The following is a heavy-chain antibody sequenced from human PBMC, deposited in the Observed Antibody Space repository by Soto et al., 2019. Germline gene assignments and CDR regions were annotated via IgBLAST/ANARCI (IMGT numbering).Heavy chain of an antibody. CDR3: AREAGSYYGMDV. J-gene: IGHJ6*01. CDR2: IYYSGST. D-gene: IGHD6-25*01. V-gene: IGHV4-30-4*01. CDR1: GGSISSGDYY. Sequence: SETLYLACTVSGGSISSGDYYLSCIRQPPGKGLEWIGYIYYSGSTYYNPSLKSRVTISVDTSKNQFSLKLSSVTAADTAVYYCAREAGSYYGMDVWGQGTTVTVSS.